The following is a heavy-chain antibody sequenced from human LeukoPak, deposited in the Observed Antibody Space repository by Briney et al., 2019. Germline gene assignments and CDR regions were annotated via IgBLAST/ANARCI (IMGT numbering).Heavy chain of an antibody. D-gene: IGHD2-2*01. J-gene: IGHJ5*02. V-gene: IGHV1-24*01. CDR1: GYTPTELS. CDR2: FDPEDGET. Sequence: ASVKVSCKVSGYTPTELSMHWVRQAPGKGLEWMGGFDPEDGETIYAQKFQGRVTMTEDTSTDTAYMELSSLRSEDTAVYYCAKDNTPSQLPAEDPWGQGTLVTVSS. CDR3: AKDNTPSQLPAEDP.